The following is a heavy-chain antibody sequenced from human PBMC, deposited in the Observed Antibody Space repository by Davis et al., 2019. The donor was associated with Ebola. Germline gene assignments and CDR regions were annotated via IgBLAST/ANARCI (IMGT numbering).Heavy chain of an antibody. CDR3: ARGDYYDSSGYFIDAFDI. CDR1: GFIFSNYW. V-gene: IGHV3-7*03. CDR2: IKPDGGEK. D-gene: IGHD3-22*01. J-gene: IGHJ3*02. Sequence: GESLKISCAASGFIFSNYWMSWVRQAPGKGPEWVAIIKPDGGEKRYVDSVKGRFTMSRDNAKNSLYLQMNSLRAEDTAVYYCARGDYYDSSGYFIDAFDIWGQGTMVTVSS.